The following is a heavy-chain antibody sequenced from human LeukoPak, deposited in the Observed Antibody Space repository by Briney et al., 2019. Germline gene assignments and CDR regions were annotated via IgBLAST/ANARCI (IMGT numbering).Heavy chain of an antibody. CDR1: GGSISSNY. V-gene: IGHV4-59*01. D-gene: IGHD6-13*01. Sequence: SETLSLTCTVSGGSISSNYWSWIRQPPGKGLEWIGYIYYSGSNNYNPSLKSRVTISVDTSKNQFSLKLSSVTAADTAVYYCAREISGIAAAQYYYGMDVWGQGTTVTVSS. CDR2: IYYSGSN. CDR3: AREISGIAAAQYYYGMDV. J-gene: IGHJ6*02.